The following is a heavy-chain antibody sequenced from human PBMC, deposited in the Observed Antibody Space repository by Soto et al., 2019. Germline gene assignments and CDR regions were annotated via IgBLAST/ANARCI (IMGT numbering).Heavy chain of an antibody. CDR3: ARARMLASYYYYGMDV. CDR2: IYYSGST. V-gene: IGHV4-61*01. CDR1: GGSVSSGSYY. D-gene: IGHD2-15*01. Sequence: ETLSLTCTVSGGSVSSGSYYWSWIRQPPGKGLEWIGYIYYSGSTNYNPSLKSRVTISVDTSKNQFSLKLSSVTAADTAVYYCARARMLASYYYYGMDVWGQGTTVTVSS. J-gene: IGHJ6*02.